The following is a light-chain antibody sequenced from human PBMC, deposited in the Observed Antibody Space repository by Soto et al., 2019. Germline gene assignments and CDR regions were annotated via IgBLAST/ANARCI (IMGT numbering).Light chain of an antibody. V-gene: IGKV1-39*01. CDR1: QHISNY. CDR2: SAS. CDR3: QQSYSTPGALT. Sequence: DIQMTQSPSSLSASIGDRVTITCRANQHISNYVNWYQQRPGKAPRVLIFSASTLQSGGPSSFSGSGSGTDFTLTISSLEPEDFGNYFCQQSYSTPGALTFGGGTRVDI. J-gene: IGKJ4*01.